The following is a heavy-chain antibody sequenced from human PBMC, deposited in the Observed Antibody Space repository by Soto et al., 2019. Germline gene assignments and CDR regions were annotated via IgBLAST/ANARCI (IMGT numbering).Heavy chain of an antibody. CDR2: ISSSSSTI. V-gene: IGHV3-48*01. CDR1: GFTFSSYS. CDR3: AGEADYLNWFDP. J-gene: IGHJ5*02. Sequence: EVQLVESGGGLVQPGGSLRLSCAASGFTFSSYSMNWVRQAPGKGLELVSYISSSSSTIYYADSVKGRFTISRDNAKNSLYLQMNSLRAEDTAVYYCAGEADYLNWFDPWGQGTLVTVSS. D-gene: IGHD4-17*01.